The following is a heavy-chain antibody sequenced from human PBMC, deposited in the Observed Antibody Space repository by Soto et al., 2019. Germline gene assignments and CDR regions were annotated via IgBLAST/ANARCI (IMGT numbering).Heavy chain of an antibody. CDR3: TRDASRDSSARGWFDP. CDR2: ISSNSAGI. D-gene: IGHD6-13*01. J-gene: IGHJ5*02. V-gene: IGHV3-21*01. Sequence: PGGSLRLSCAASGFAFRSFTMNWVRQAPVKGLGWVSTISSNSAGIDYTDALRSGFIIFRDNAKNSLHLQMNSLRAEDTAVYYCTRDASRDSSARGWFDPWGPGTLVTVSS. CDR1: GFAFRSFT.